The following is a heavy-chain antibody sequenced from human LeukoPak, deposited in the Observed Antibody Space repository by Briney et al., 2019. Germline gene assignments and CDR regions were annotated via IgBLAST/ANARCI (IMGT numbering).Heavy chain of an antibody. CDR3: ARDLSVAGTALFDY. CDR1: GYTFTSYG. J-gene: IGHJ4*02. V-gene: IGHV1-18*01. Sequence: ASVKVSCKASGYTFTSYGTSWVRQAPGQGLEWMGWISAYNGNTNYAQKLQGRVTMTTDTSTSTAYMELRSLRSDDTAVYYCARDLSVAGTALFDYWGQGTLVTVSS. D-gene: IGHD6-19*01. CDR2: ISAYNGNT.